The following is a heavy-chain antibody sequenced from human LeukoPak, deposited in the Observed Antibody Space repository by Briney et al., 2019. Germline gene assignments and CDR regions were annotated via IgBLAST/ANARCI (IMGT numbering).Heavy chain of an antibody. CDR1: GFTFSSYG. D-gene: IGHD3-22*01. Sequence: GRSLRLSCAVSGFTFSSYGMDWVRQAPGKGLEWVAVIWYDGSNKYYADSEKGRFTISRDNSKHTLYLQMNSLSPEDTAVYYCARDRELTSYDSAAFDIWRQGTMVTVSS. CDR3: ARDRELTSYDSAAFDI. V-gene: IGHV3-33*01. CDR2: IWYDGSNK. J-gene: IGHJ3*02.